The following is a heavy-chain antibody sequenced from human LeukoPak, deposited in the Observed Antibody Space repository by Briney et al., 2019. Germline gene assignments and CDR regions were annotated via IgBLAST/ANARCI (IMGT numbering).Heavy chain of an antibody. CDR2: ISYDGSNK. J-gene: IGHJ4*02. Sequence: HPGGSLRLSCAASGFTFSSYAMHWVRQAPGKGLEWVAVISYDGSNKYYADSVKGRFTISRDNSKNTLYLQMNSLRAEDTAVYYCARNYYDSRGYYRNWGQGTLVTVSS. D-gene: IGHD3-22*01. CDR1: GFTFSSYA. CDR3: ARNYYDSRGYYRN. V-gene: IGHV3-30*14.